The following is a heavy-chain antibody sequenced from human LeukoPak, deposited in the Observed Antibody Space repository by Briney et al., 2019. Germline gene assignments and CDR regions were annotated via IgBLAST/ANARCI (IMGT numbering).Heavy chain of an antibody. D-gene: IGHD3-9*01. CDR3: AREGRYYDILTGYYPNDYYGMDV. J-gene: IGHJ6*02. V-gene: IGHV1-69*10. CDR1: LGTFRRYV. CDR2: IIPILGIA. Sequence: SLKDSCKASLGTFRRYVIRWVRQTPGQGGEWMGRIIPILGIANYVQEVQGRVTITAYKSTSTAYEEISRLRSEDTAVYYWAREGRYYDILTGYYPNDYYGMDVWGQGTRVTVSS.